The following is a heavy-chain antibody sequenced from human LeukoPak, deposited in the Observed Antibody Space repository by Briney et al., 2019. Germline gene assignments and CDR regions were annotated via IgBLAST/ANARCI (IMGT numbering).Heavy chain of an antibody. CDR3: ARTRLRGDPFDD. D-gene: IGHD2-21*02. CDR2: IFSTGNT. V-gene: IGHV4-31*03. Sequence: SETLSLTCTVSGDSMSSGGYYWSWIRQHPGKGLEWIGYIFSTGNTYYNPSLKSRLTISVDTSKNRFSLQLSFVTAADTAVYYCARTRLRGDPFDDWGQGTPVTVSS. CDR1: GDSMSSGGYY. J-gene: IGHJ4*02.